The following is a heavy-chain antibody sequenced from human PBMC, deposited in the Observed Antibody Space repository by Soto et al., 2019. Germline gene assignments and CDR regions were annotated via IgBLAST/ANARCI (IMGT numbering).Heavy chain of an antibody. V-gene: IGHV1-69*12. J-gene: IGHJ3*02. D-gene: IGHD2-2*01. Sequence: QVQLVQSGAEVKKPGSSVKVSCKASGGTFSSYAISWVRQAPGQGLERMGGIISTFGTANYAQKFQARVTITADESTSTAYMELSSLRSEDTAVYYCAGGAAAMPHAFDIWGQGTMVTFSS. CDR1: GGTFSSYA. CDR3: AGGAAAMPHAFDI. CDR2: IISTFGTA.